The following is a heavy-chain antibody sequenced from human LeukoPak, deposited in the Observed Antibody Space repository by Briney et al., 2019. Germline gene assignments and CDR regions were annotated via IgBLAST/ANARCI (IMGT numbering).Heavy chain of an antibody. CDR1: GFTFSSYA. CDR3: ARDLIPSTVTYYYYYGLYV. J-gene: IGHJ6*02. CDR2: ISYDGSNK. V-gene: IGHV3-30-3*01. Sequence: GGSLRLSCAASGFTFSSYAMHWVRQAPGKGLEWVAVISYDGSNKYYADSVKGRFTISRDNSKNTLYLQMNSLRAEDTAVYYCARDLIPSTVTYYYYYGLYVWGQGTTVTVSS. D-gene: IGHD4-17*01.